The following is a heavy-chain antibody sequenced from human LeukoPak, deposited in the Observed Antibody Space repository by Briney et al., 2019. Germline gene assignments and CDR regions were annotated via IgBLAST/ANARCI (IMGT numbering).Heavy chain of an antibody. J-gene: IGHJ3*02. Sequence: GGSLRLSCAAAGFTLRSYWIGGVRHAPGKGGAWFSRIVNVGTATIFPHSVKGRFSPSRHNAKNSVYLQMNSLRAEDTAVYYCARGGFHHGFDIWGQGTMVTVS. CDR3: ARGGFHHGFDI. V-gene: IGHV3-74*01. CDR1: GFTLRSYW. CDR2: IVNVGTAT. D-gene: IGHD1-14*01.